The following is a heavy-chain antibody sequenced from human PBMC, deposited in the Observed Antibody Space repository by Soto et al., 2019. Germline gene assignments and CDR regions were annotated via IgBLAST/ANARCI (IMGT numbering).Heavy chain of an antibody. J-gene: IGHJ3*02. CDR1: GGTFSSYS. D-gene: IGHD2-15*01. V-gene: IGHV1-69*13. Sequence: ASVKVSCKASGGTFSSYSISWVRHAPGQGLEWMGGIIPILGTANYAQKFQGRVTITADESTSTAYMELSSLRSEDTAVYYCARGIVVVVAATRTDDAFDIWGQGTMVTVSS. CDR3: ARGIVVVVAATRTDDAFDI. CDR2: IIPILGTA.